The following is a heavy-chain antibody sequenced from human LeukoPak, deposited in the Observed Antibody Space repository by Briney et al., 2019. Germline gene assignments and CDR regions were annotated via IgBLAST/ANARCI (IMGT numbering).Heavy chain of an antibody. V-gene: IGHV3-23*01. CDR3: AKDVNYWYNY. D-gene: IGHD2-8*02. CDR1: GFTFSSYA. CDR2: ISGSGGST. J-gene: IGHJ4*02. Sequence: GGSLRLSCAAPGFTFSSYAMSWVRQAPGKGLEWVSAISGSGGSTYYADSVKGRFTISRDNSKNTLYLQMNSLRAEGTAVYYCAKDVNYWYNYWGQGTLVTVSS.